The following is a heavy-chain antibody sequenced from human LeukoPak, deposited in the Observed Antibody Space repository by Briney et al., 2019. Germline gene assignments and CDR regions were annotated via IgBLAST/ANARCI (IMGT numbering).Heavy chain of an antibody. CDR1: GFTFDDYA. Sequence: GGSLRLSCAASGFTFDDYAMHWVRQAPGKGLEWVSLISWDGGSTYYADSVKGRSTISRDNSKNSLYLQMNSLRAEDTALYYCAKDKGAVGATPFDYWGQGTLVTVSS. J-gene: IGHJ4*02. CDR3: AKDKGAVGATPFDY. D-gene: IGHD1-26*01. V-gene: IGHV3-43D*03. CDR2: ISWDGGST.